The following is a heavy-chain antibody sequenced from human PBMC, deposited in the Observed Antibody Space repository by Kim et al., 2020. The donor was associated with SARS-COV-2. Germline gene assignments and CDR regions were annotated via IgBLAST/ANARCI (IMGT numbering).Heavy chain of an antibody. D-gene: IGHD3-22*01. CDR1: GGSFSGYY. V-gene: IGHV4-34*01. J-gene: IGHJ4*02. Sequence: SETLSITCAVYGGSFSGYYWSWIRQPPGKGLEWIGEINHSGSTNYNPSLKSRVTISVDTSKNQFSLKLSSVTAADTAVYYCARGIGSSGYYSKHSSVVYYFDYWGQGTLVTVSS. CDR3: ARGIGSSGYYSKHSSVVYYFDY. CDR2: INHSGST.